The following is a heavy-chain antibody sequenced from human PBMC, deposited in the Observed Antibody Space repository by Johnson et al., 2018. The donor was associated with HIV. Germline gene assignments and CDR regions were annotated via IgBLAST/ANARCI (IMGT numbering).Heavy chain of an antibody. CDR2: INWNGGST. CDR1: AFTFNNYA. V-gene: IGHV3-20*04. J-gene: IGHJ3*02. CDR3: ARDLGIAVAGQIGYDAFDI. D-gene: IGHD6-19*01. Sequence: VQLVESGGGVVRPGGSLRLSCAASAFTFNNYAMSWVRQVPGEGLEWVSGINWNGGSTNYADSVKGRFSLSRDNAKNSLYLQMNSLRAEDTALYYCARDLGIAVAGQIGYDAFDIWGQGTMVTVSS.